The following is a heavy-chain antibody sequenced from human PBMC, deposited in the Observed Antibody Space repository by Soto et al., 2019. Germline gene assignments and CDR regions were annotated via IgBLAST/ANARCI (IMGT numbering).Heavy chain of an antibody. Sequence: GGSLRLSCAASGFTFSSYGMHWVRQAPGKGLEWGSIFRFTGDSRYYADSVKDRVTSSRDNSQNTLYLQMNSLRAEDTAVYYCAQKSCSSPGCPYCMDVWGEGTTVTVSS. CDR2: FRFTGDSR. CDR1: GFTFSSYG. D-gene: IGHD2-2*01. J-gene: IGHJ6*04. CDR3: AQKSCSSPGCPYCMDV. V-gene: IGHV3-23*01.